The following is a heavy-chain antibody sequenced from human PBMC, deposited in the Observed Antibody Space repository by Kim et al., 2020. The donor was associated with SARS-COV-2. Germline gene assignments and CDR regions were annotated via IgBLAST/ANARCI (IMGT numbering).Heavy chain of an antibody. Sequence: GGSLRLSCAASGFTFSNAWMSWVRQAPGKGLEWVGRIKSKTDGGTTDYAAPVKGRFTISRDDSKNTLYLQMNSLKTEDTAVYYCTTDQTRIIMIREGWFDPWGQVTLVTVSS. CDR3: TTDQTRIIMIREGWFDP. V-gene: IGHV3-15*01. J-gene: IGHJ5*02. CDR1: GFTFSNAW. D-gene: IGHD3-16*02. CDR2: IKSKTDGGTT.